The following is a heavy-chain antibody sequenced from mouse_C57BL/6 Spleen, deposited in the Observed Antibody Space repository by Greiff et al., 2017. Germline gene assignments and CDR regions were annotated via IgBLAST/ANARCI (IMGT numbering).Heavy chain of an antibody. CDR3: ARGRGTGDYYYAMDY. J-gene: IGHJ4*01. CDR2: IDPSDSET. D-gene: IGHD3-3*01. V-gene: IGHV1-52*01. Sequence: QVQLQQPGAELVRPGSSVKLSCKASGYTFTSYWMHWVKQRPIQGLEWIGNIDPSDSETHYNQKFKDKATLTVDKSSSTAYMQLSSLTSEDSAVYYWARGRGTGDYYYAMDYWGQGTSVTVYS. CDR1: GYTFTSYW.